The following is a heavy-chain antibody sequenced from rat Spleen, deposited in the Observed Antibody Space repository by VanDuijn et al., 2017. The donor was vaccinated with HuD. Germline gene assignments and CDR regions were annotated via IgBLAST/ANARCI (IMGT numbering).Heavy chain of an antibody. Sequence: EVQLVESGGGLVQPGRSLKLSCVASGFTFNNYWMNWIRQAPTKGLEWVASINTGGGNTYYRASVKGRFTISRDHAKSTLYLQMDSLRSEDTATYYCATSPYYWYFDFWGPGTMVTVSS. CDR3: ATSPYYWYFDF. V-gene: IGHV5-19*01. CDR1: GFTFNNYW. J-gene: IGHJ1*01. CDR2: INTGGGNT.